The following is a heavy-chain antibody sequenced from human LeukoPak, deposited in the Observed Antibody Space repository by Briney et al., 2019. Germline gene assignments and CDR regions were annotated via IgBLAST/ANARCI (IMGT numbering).Heavy chain of an antibody. CDR1: GYSFTSYW. CDR2: IYPGDSDT. V-gene: IGHV5-51*01. CDR3: ARLSRDGYNYQRAYYFDY. Sequence: KVSCKGSGYSFTSYWIGWVRQMPGKGLEWMGIIYPGDSDTRYSPSFQGQVTISADKSISTAYLQWSSLKASDTAMYYCARLSRDGYNYQRAYYFDYWGQGTLVTVSS. D-gene: IGHD5-24*01. J-gene: IGHJ4*02.